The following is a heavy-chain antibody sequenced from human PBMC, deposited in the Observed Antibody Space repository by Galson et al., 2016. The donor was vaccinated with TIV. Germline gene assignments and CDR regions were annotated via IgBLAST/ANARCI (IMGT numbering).Heavy chain of an antibody. Sequence: SVKVSCKASGYTFTSHTMHWVRQAPGQRLEWMGWINVGNGTTKYVQKFKGRVTITSDTSARIAYMELSTLTSEDTAMYYCARDRLGAKRAFDIWGQGTLVTVSS. CDR3: ARDRLGAKRAFDI. CDR2: INVGNGTT. V-gene: IGHV1-3*01. D-gene: IGHD3-16*01. J-gene: IGHJ3*02. CDR1: GYTFTSHT.